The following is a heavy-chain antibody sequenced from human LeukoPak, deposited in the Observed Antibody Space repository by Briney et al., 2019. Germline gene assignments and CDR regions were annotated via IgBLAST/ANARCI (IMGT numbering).Heavy chain of an antibody. CDR3: ARSTKPIVATTFDY. CDR1: GFTFSSYG. J-gene: IGHJ4*02. CDR2: IWYDGSNK. V-gene: IGHV3-33*01. D-gene: IGHD5-12*01. Sequence: GGSLRLSCAASGFTFSSYGMHWVRQAPGKGLEWVAVIWYDGSNKYYADSVKGRFTISRDNSKNTLYLQMNSLRAEDTAIYYCARSTKPIVATTFDYWGQGTLVTVSS.